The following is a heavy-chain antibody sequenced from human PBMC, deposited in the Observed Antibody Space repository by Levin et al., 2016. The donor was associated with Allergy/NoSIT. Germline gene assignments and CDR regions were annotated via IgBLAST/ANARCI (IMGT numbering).Heavy chain of an antibody. D-gene: IGHD2-2*01. CDR2: IIPIFGTA. J-gene: IGHJ6*02. CDR3: ARRGRVVPAANYPKGLYYYGMDV. V-gene: IGHV1-69*13. Sequence: SVKVSCKASGGTFSSYAISWVRQAPGQGLEWMGGIIPIFGTANYAQKFQGRVTITADESTSTAYMELSSLRSEDTAVYYCARRGRVVPAANYPKGLYYYGMDVWGQGTTVTVSS. CDR1: GGTFSSYA.